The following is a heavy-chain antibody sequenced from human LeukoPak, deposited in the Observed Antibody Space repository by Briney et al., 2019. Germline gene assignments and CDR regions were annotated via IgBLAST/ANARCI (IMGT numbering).Heavy chain of an antibody. V-gene: IGHV4-39*07. J-gene: IGHJ6*03. CDR2: LSYSGST. D-gene: IGHD5-18*01. CDR1: GGSIRSSSYY. Sequence: ASETLSLTCTVSGGSIRSSSYYWGWIRQPPGKGLEWIGSLSYSGSTHYNPSLKSRVTISVDTSKNHFSLKLSSVTAADTAVYNCAKGVTLSPTYHYYMDVWGKGTTVTVSS. CDR3: AKGVTLSPTYHYYMDV.